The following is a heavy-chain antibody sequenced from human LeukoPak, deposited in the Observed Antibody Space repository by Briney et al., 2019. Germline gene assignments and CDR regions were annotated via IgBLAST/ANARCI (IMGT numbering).Heavy chain of an antibody. V-gene: IGHV4-34*01. J-gene: IGHJ4*02. CDR1: GESFSGFY. CDR2: INHSGST. D-gene: IGHD3-3*01. CDR3: ARMKSGYNPFDY. Sequence: ASETLSLTCAVYGESFSGFYWSWIRQSPGKGLEWIGEINHSGSTNYNPSLRSRVTISVDTSKNQFSLKLSSVTAADTAVYYCARMKSGYNPFDYWGQGTLVTVSS.